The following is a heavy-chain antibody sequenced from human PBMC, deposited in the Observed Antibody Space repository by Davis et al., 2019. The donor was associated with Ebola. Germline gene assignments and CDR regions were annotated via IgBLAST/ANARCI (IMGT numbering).Heavy chain of an antibody. V-gene: IGHV3-48*02. J-gene: IGHJ4*02. D-gene: IGHD3-22*01. CDR2: SSSTT. CDR3: AIIGPYYYDSSGDYFDY. Sequence: SSSTTYYADFVKGRFTISRDNAKNSLYLQMNSLRDEDTAVYYCAIIGPYYYDSSGDYFDYWGQGTLVTVSS.